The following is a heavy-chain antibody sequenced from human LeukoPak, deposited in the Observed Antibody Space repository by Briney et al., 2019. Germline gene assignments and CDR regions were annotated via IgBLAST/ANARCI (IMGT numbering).Heavy chain of an antibody. CDR3: ARINWDTPPGYYYYYMDV. CDR1: GGSISSGSYY. J-gene: IGHJ6*03. D-gene: IGHD1/OR15-1a*01. Sequence: SETLSLTCTVSGGSISSGSYYWSWIRQPAGKGLEWIGRIYTSGSTNYNPSLKSRVTISVDTSKNQFSLKLSSVTAADTAVYYCARINWDTPPGYYYYYMDVWGKGTTVTVSS. CDR2: IYTSGST. V-gene: IGHV4-61*02.